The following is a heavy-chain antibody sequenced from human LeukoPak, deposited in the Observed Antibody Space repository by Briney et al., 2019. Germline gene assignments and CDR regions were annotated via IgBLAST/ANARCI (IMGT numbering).Heavy chain of an antibody. D-gene: IGHD3-22*01. CDR1: GFTFVDYA. V-gene: IGHV3-9*01. CDR3: AKVSGDDSSGYPEYYFDY. Sequence: GGALRLSCAAPGFTFVDYAMHWVRQAPGKGLEWVSGISRNGGSIGYADTVKGRFTISRDNAKNSLYLQMNSLRAEDTALYYCAKVSGDDSSGYPEYYFDYWGQGTLVTASS. J-gene: IGHJ4*02. CDR2: ISRNGGSI.